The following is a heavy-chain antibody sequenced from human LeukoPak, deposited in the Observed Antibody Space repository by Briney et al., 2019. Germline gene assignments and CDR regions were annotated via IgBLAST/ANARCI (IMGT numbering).Heavy chain of an antibody. CDR1: GYTLTELS. J-gene: IGHJ6*02. Sequence: ASVNVSCKVSGYTLTELSMHWVRQAPGKGLEWMGGFDPEDGETIYAQKFQGRVTMTEDTSTDTAYMELSSLRSEDTAVYYCATDTVGYCSGGSCYGAYYYGMDVWGQGTTVTVSS. D-gene: IGHD2-15*01. CDR2: FDPEDGET. CDR3: ATDTVGYCSGGSCYGAYYYGMDV. V-gene: IGHV1-24*01.